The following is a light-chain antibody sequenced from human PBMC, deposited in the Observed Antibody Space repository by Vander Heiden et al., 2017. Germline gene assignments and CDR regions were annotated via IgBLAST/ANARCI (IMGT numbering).Light chain of an antibody. J-gene: IGKJ1*01. CDR1: QSISSH. V-gene: IGKV3-15*01. CDR2: GAS. CDR3: QQYHRWPPRT. Sequence: EIVMTQSPATLSVSPGEGATLSCRASQSISSHLAWFQQRPGQPPRLLIYGASTRATGSPARFSGSGYGTEFTLTINSLQSEDLAVYYCQQYHRWPPRTFGQGTKVEIK.